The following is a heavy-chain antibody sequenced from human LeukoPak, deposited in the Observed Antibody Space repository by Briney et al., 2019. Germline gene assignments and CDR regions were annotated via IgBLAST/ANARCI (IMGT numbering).Heavy chain of an antibody. J-gene: IGHJ5*02. Sequence: AGVTVSFTCFGYSFTIYYMHGGRQAPGQGEGWMGVINNSGGSTSSTQKFPGRVTMTRATSTSTAYTELSSLRSEDTAVYYCATDGAMICRSSNCYPRPRWFDRWGQGTPVTAPS. V-gene: IGHV1-46*01. D-gene: IGHD2-2*01. CDR3: ATDGAMICRSSNCYPRPRWFDR. CDR2: INNSGGST. CDR1: GYSFTIYY.